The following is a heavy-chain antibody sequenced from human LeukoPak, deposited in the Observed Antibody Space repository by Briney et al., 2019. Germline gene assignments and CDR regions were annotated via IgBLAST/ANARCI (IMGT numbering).Heavy chain of an antibody. V-gene: IGHV4-31*11. CDR1: GGSFSGYY. D-gene: IGHD3-9*01. J-gene: IGHJ4*02. Sequence: SETLSLTCAVYGGSFSGYYWSWIRQHPGKGLEWIGYIYYSGSTYYNPSLKSRVTISVDTSKNQFSLKLSSVTAADTAVYYCARMGPDDILTGYSDYWGQGTLVTVSS. CDR2: IYYSGST. CDR3: ARMGPDDILTGYSDY.